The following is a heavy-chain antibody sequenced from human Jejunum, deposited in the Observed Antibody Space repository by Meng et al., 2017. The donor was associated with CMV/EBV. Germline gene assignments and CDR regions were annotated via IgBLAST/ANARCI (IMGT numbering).Heavy chain of an antibody. J-gene: IGHJ5*02. CDR3: ARATGDYGGDSARSNWFDP. D-gene: IGHD4-23*01. V-gene: IGHV3-21*01. CDR2: ISRSSTYI. CDR1: FSTYG. Sequence: FSTYGMKWVRQAPGKGLEWVSSISRSSTYIYYADSVKGRFTISRDNAKNSLYLQMNSLRAEDTAVYYCARATGDYGGDSARSNWFDPWGQGTLVTVSS.